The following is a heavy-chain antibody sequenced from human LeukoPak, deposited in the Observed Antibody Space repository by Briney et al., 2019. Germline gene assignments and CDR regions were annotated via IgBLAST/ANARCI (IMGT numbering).Heavy chain of an antibody. V-gene: IGHV3-74*01. Sequence: GGSLRLSCAASGFTFSSYWMYWVRQAPGKGLVWVSHIEGDGSITTYADSVKGRFTISRDNAKNTLYLQMNSLRAEDTAVYYCARDRYSSHDYWGQGTLVTVSS. D-gene: IGHD5-18*01. CDR3: ARDRYSSHDY. J-gene: IGHJ4*02. CDR1: GFTFSSYW. CDR2: IEGDGSIT.